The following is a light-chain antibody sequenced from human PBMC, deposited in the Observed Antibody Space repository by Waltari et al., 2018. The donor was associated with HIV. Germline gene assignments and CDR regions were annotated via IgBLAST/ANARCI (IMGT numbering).Light chain of an antibody. J-gene: IGKJ2*01. V-gene: IGKV3-20*01. Sequence: EPVLTQSPGTLSLSSGERATLSCRASQTINSNYLAWYQHKPGLPPRLLIYDASTRAAGIPDRVSGGGSWTDFTLTISRLEPEDFAIYFCQQYEASPPMYTFGQGTRLEV. CDR3: QQYEASPPMYT. CDR1: QTINSNY. CDR2: DAS.